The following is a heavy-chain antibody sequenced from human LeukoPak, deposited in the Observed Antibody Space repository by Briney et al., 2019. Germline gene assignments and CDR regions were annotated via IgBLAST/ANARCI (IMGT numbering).Heavy chain of an antibody. CDR3: ANRQPYYYGSGTTY. Sequence: GRSLRLSCAASGFTFSSYAMHWVRQAPGKGLEWVAVISYDGSNKYYADFVKGRFTISRDNSKNTLYLQMNSLRAEDTAVYYCANRQPYYYGSGTTYWGQGTLVTVSS. CDR2: ISYDGSNK. CDR1: GFTFSSYA. V-gene: IGHV3-30-3*01. J-gene: IGHJ4*02. D-gene: IGHD3-10*01.